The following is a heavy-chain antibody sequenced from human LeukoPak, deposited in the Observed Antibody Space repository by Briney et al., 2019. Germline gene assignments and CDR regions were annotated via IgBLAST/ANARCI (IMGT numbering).Heavy chain of an antibody. D-gene: IGHD5-18*01. Sequence: SQTLSLTCTVSGASIRSGDYYWSWIRQPPGKGLEWIGYIYDSGSTYYNPSLKSRITISVDTSENRFSLKLSSVTAADTAVYYCARGVDTAMPTGYYGMDVWGQGTTVTVSS. CDR1: GASIRSGDYY. CDR2: IYDSGST. J-gene: IGHJ6*02. V-gene: IGHV4-30-4*01. CDR3: ARGVDTAMPTGYYGMDV.